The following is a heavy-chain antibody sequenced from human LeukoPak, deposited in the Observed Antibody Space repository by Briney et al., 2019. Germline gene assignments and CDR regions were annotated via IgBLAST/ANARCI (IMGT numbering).Heavy chain of an antibody. CDR3: ALPSNKVKRYRVDSNCLHATFDV. D-gene: IGHD3-22*01. CDR2: ISPGDSDS. CDR1: GYTFTNYW. Sequence: PGESLKISCKASGYTFTNYWIGWVRQMPGKGLEWMGIISPGDSDSTYSPSFQGQVTFSVDKSVTSVYLEWRSLKASDTAIYYCALPSNKVKRYRVDSNCLHATFDVWGQGTTVIVSS. V-gene: IGHV5-51*01. J-gene: IGHJ3*01.